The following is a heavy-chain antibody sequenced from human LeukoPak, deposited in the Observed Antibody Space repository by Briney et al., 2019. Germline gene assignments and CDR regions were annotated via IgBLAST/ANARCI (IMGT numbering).Heavy chain of an antibody. V-gene: IGHV4-39*07. CDR3: ARAFAGGYSYSEGFDP. J-gene: IGHJ5*02. Sequence: SETLSLTCTVSGDSISSNSYYWGWIRQPPGKGLEWIGSMYYSGSTYYNSSLKSRVTISVDTSKNQFSLKLSSVTAADTAVYYCARAFAGGYSYSEGFDPWGQGTLVTVSS. CDR1: GDSISSNSYY. D-gene: IGHD5-18*01. CDR2: MYYSGST.